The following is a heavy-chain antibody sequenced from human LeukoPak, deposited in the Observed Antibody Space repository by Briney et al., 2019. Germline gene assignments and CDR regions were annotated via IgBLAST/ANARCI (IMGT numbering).Heavy chain of an antibody. CDR2: INRDGSIT. CDR3: AKQYCSGGRFHFDY. J-gene: IGHJ4*02. Sequence: GGSLRLSCVASGFTLSDYWMHWVRQAPGKGLAWVSHINRDGSITYYAESVRGRFTISRDNARNTLDLQMNSLRAEDTAVYYCAKQYCSGGRFHFDYWGQGTLVTVSS. V-gene: IGHV3-74*01. CDR1: GFTLSDYW. D-gene: IGHD2-15*01.